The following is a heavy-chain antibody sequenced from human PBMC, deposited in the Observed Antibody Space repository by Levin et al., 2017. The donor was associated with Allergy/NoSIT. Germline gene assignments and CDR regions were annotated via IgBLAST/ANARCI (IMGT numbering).Heavy chain of an antibody. D-gene: IGHD3-10*01. CDR1: GFTFSRNG. Sequence: LSLTCEASGFTFSRNGMHWVRQAPGKGLEWVAVISDDGSQKNHADSVKGRFTISRDNSKNMLFLEMNSLRAEDTALYYCAKDRSARYYYYGMDVWGQGTTVTVSS. V-gene: IGHV3-30*18. CDR3: AKDRSARYYYYGMDV. CDR2: ISDDGSQK. J-gene: IGHJ6*02.